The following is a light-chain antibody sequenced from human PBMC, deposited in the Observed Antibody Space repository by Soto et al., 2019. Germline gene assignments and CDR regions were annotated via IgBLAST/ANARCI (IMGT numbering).Light chain of an antibody. CDR1: SSNIGSNT. J-gene: IGLJ2*01. V-gene: IGLV1-44*01. Sequence: QSVLTQPPSASGTPGQRVTISCSGSSSNIGSNTVNWYQQLPGTAPKLLIHSNNLRPSGVPDRFSGSKSGTSASLAISGLQSEDEADYYCAAWDDSLNGVVFGGGTKVTVL. CDR2: SNN. CDR3: AAWDDSLNGVV.